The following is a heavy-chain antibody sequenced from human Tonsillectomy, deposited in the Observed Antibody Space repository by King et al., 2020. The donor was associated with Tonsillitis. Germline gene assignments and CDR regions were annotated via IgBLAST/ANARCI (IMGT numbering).Heavy chain of an antibody. J-gene: IGHJ3*02. CDR1: GYSFTSYW. D-gene: IGHD5-24*01. CDR3: AVRRVEMATRFHITDAFDI. CDR2: IYPGDSDT. Sequence: VQLVESGAEVKKPGESLKISCKGSGYSFTSYWIGWVRQMPGKGLEWMGIIYPGDSDTRYSPSFQGQVTISADKSISTAYLQWSSLTASDTAMYYCAVRRVEMATRFHITDAFDIWGQGTMVTVSS. V-gene: IGHV5-51*01.